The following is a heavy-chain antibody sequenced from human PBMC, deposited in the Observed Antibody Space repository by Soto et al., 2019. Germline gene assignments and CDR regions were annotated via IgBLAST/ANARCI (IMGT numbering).Heavy chain of an antibody. J-gene: IGHJ4*02. CDR2: LIPVFGST. CDR1: GGTFSDYA. V-gene: IGHV1-69*01. CDR3: ARSIGSSSFYFDF. Sequence: QVQLVQSGAEVKKPGSSVKVSCKASGGTFSDYAISWVRQAPGHGLEWMGGLIPVFGSTHYAQSFQGRLTITANPSSTAAYMELRSLRSDDTVVYYCARSIGSSSFYFDFWGPGTQVTVSS. D-gene: IGHD6-6*01.